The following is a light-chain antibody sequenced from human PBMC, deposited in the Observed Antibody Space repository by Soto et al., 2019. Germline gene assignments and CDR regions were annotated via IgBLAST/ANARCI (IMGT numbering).Light chain of an antibody. Sequence: SYELTQPPSVSVSPGQTASITCFGDEWGNKYTFWYQQKPGQSPVVVISQDTERPSGIPERFSGSNSGNTATLTISGTQAMDEADYYCQVWDASTVVFGGGTKVTVL. J-gene: IGLJ2*01. CDR3: QVWDASTVV. V-gene: IGLV3-1*01. CDR2: QDT. CDR1: EWGNKY.